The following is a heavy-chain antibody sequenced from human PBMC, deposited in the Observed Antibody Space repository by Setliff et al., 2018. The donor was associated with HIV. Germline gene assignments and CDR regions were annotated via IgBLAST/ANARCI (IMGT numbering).Heavy chain of an antibody. J-gene: IGHJ4*02. CDR2: IYYSGST. CDR3: ASSLFGGAKTYFDY. D-gene: IGHD3-16*01. V-gene: IGHV4-30-4*08. CDR1: GGSISSGDYY. Sequence: SETLSLTCTVSGGSISSGDYYWSWIRQPPGKGLEWIGYIYYSGSTYYNPSLKSRVTISVDTSKNQFSLKLSSVTATDTAVYYCASSLFGGAKTYFDYWGQGTLVTVSS.